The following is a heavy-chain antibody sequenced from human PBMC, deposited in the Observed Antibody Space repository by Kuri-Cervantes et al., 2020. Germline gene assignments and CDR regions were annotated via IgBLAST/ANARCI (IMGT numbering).Heavy chain of an antibody. Sequence: GGSLRLSCAASGFTFSSYGMHWVRQAPGKGLEWVAVISYDGSNKYYADSVKGRFTISRDNSKNTLYLQMNSLRAEDTAVYYCARDRPALYSSSWYQYYYYGMDVWGQGTTVTVSS. CDR1: GFTFSSYG. J-gene: IGHJ6*02. V-gene: IGHV3-30*19. CDR3: ARDRPALYSSSWYQYYYYGMDV. D-gene: IGHD6-13*01. CDR2: ISYDGSNK.